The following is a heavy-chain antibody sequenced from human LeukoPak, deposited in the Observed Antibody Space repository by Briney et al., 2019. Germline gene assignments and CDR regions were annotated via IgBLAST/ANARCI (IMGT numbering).Heavy chain of an antibody. J-gene: IGHJ4*02. CDR3: ARDMGYCSSSNCYTYYLDY. V-gene: IGHV3-30*03. CDR2: ISYDGSNT. Sequence: PGGSLRLSCAASGFTFSSYGMHWVRQAPGKGLEWVAVISYDGSNTYYADSVKGGLTISRDNSKNTLYLQMNSLSGEDTAVYYCARDMGYCSSSNCYTYYLDYWGQGTLVTVSS. D-gene: IGHD2-2*01. CDR1: GFTFSSYG.